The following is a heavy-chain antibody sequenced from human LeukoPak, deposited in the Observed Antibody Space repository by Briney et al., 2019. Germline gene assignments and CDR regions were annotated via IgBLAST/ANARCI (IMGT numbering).Heavy chain of an antibody. CDR1: GYSFTSYW. Sequence: GESLKISCKGSGYSFTSYWIGWVRQMPGKGLEWMGIIYPGDSDTRYSPSFQGQVTISADKSISTAYLQWSSLKASDTAMYYCARHLVSGAYYYGMDVWGQGTTVTVSS. CDR2: IYPGDSDT. CDR3: ARHLVSGAYYYGMDV. J-gene: IGHJ6*02. V-gene: IGHV5-51*01. D-gene: IGHD5/OR15-5a*01.